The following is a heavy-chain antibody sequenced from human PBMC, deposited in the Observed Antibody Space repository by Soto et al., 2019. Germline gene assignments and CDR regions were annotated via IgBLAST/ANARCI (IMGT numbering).Heavy chain of an antibody. CDR2: INHSGST. CDR3: ARYSYDYGVDY. CDR1: GGSFSGYY. V-gene: IGHV4-34*01. D-gene: IGHD4-17*01. Sequence: SETLSLTCAVYGGSFSGYYWSWIRQPPGKGLEWIGEINHSGSTNYNPSLKSRVTISVDTSKNQFSLKLSSVTAADTAVYYCARYSYDYGVDYWGQGTLVTVSS. J-gene: IGHJ4*02.